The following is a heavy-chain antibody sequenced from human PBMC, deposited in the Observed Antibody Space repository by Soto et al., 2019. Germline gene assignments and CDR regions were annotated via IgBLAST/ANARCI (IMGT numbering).Heavy chain of an antibody. CDR2: LSGFNGKT. V-gene: IGHV1-18*01. Sequence: QVRLVQSGAEVRKPGASVKVSCQSSGYTFTNYGISWVRQAPGQGLEWMGWLSGFNGKTTYAQTLQGRFTLTADTSTGTAYMELRSLRSDDTAMYYCASDDDAGAVAPDVWGQGTPVTVSS. J-gene: IGHJ6*02. CDR1: GYTFTNYG. CDR3: ASDDDAGAVAPDV. D-gene: IGHD6-19*01.